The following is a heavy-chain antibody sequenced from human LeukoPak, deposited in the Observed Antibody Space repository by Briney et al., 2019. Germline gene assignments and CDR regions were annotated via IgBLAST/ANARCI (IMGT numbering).Heavy chain of an antibody. CDR1: GFTLSDYY. V-gene: IGHV3-11*01. Sequence: GGSLRLSCAASGFTLSDYYMSWIRQAPGKGLEWISYISSSGSNIYYADSVKGRFTMSRDNAKGSLYLQMNSLRAEDTAICYCARRRDYFDYWGQGTLVTVSS. CDR3: ARRRDYFDY. CDR2: ISSSGSNI. J-gene: IGHJ4*02.